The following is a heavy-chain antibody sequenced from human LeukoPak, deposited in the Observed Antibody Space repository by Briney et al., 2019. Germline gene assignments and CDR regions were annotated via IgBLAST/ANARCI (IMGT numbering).Heavy chain of an antibody. CDR1: GFTVSSNF. V-gene: IGHV3-53*01. D-gene: IGHD3-3*01. Sequence: GGSLTLSCAASGFTVSSNFTSWVRQAPGKGLEWVSITYSAGTYYSDSVKGRSTISRDNSKNTLDLQMNSLRVEDTAVYYCARVRTDYDFWSGYRYYYYYMDVWGKGTTVTVSS. CDR2: TYSAGT. J-gene: IGHJ6*03. CDR3: ARVRTDYDFWSGYRYYYYYMDV.